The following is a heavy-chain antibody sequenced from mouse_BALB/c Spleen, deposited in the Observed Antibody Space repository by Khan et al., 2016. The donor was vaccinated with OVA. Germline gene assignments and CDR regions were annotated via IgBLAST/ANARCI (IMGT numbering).Heavy chain of an antibody. V-gene: IGHV5-15*02. CDR2: ISSVAYSI. Sequence: EVELVESGGGLVQPGGSRKLSCAASGFTFIDYGMAWVRQTPGKGPEWIAFISSVAYSIYYADTVTGRFTISRENAKNNLYLEMSSLRSDDTAMYYCARVGFAYWGQGTLVTVSA. CDR3: ARVGFAY. D-gene: IGHD4-1*01. J-gene: IGHJ3*01. CDR1: GFTFIDYG.